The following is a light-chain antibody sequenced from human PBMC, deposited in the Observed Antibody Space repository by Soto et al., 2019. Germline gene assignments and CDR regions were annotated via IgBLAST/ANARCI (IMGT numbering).Light chain of an antibody. CDR1: QRVSNTY. CDR2: GAS. CDR3: QQYGSSPPYT. J-gene: IGKJ2*01. V-gene: IGKV3-20*01. Sequence: EIVLTQSPGTLSLSPGERATLSCRASQRVSNTYLAWYQQKPGQAPRLLIHGASIRATGIPDRFSGSGSGTDFSLTISRLEPEDFAVYYCQQYGSSPPYTFGQGTKLEIK.